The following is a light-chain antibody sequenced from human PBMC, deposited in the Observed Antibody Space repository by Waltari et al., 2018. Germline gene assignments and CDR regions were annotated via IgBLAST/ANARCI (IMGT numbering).Light chain of an antibody. V-gene: IGLV4-69*02. CDR3: QTGGQGTWV. CDR1: SGHSSNV. J-gene: IGLJ3*02. Sequence: QLVLTQSPSASASLGASVKLTCTLSSGHSSNVIAWHQQHPQKGPRYLMKVNSDGSHSKGDEIPDRFSGSSSGAERYLTISSLQSEDEADYYCQTGGQGTWVFGGGTKLTVL. CDR2: VNSDGSH.